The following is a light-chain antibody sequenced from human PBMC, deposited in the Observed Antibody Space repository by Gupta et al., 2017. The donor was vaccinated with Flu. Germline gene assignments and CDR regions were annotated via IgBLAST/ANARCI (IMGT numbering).Light chain of an antibody. Sequence: QSVLTQSSSVSGAPGQRVTISCAGSSSNIGAGYDVHWYQQLTGTAPKLLIFDNRNRHAGVPDRVSGSRSGTSASMVNTGLQAEDEADYYCQSDDISIGGVVFGGGTKVTVL. CDR1: SSNIGAGYD. CDR3: QSDDISIGGVV. J-gene: IGLJ2*01. V-gene: IGLV1-40*01. CDR2: DNR.